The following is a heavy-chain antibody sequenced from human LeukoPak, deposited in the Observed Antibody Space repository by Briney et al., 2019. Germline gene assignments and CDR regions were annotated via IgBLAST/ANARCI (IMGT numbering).Heavy chain of an antibody. V-gene: IGHV1-46*01. CDR1: GYTFTSYY. D-gene: IGHD2-21*01. CDR2: INPSGGST. J-gene: IGHJ4*02. CDR3: AREGEVIVTDNLFY. Sequence: ASVKVSCKASGYTFTSYYMHWVRQAPGQGLEWMGIINPSGGSTTYAQMFQGRVTITRDTSTRTVYMELSSLRSEDTAAYYCAREGEVIVTDNLFYWGQGTLVTVSS.